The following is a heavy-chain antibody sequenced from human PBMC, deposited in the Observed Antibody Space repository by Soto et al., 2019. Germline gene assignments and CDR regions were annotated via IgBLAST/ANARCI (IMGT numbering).Heavy chain of an antibody. CDR2: INAGNGNT. V-gene: IGHV1-3*01. D-gene: IGHD2-21*01. J-gene: IGHJ6*03. Sequence: ASVKVSCKASGYTFTSYAMHWVRQAPGQRLEWMGWINAGNGNTKYSQKFQGRVTITRDTSASTAYMELSSLRSEDTAVYYCAYSRPSRYYYYMDVWGKGTTVTVSS. CDR1: GYTFTSYA. CDR3: AYSRPSRYYYYMDV.